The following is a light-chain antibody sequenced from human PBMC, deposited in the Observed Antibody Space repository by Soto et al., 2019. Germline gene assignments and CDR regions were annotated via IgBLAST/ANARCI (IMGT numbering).Light chain of an antibody. CDR1: RYIAKY. CDR2: DAS. Sequence: DIQLTQSPSSLSASVGDRVTITCRASRYIAKYLNWYRQRPGKAPNLLIFDASRLQSGVPSRFSGSGSGTEFTLTISSLQPEDFTTYYCQQSYSTPWTFGQGTKVEIK. V-gene: IGKV1-39*01. J-gene: IGKJ1*01. CDR3: QQSYSTPWT.